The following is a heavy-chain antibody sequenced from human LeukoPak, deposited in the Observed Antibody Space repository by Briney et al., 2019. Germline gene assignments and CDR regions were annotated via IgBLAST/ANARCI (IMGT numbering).Heavy chain of an antibody. CDR2: ISISGSSI. CDR1: GFIFSTYS. CDR3: ARGRRTGDRGYYFDY. V-gene: IGHV3-48*04. J-gene: IGHJ4*02. D-gene: IGHD7-27*01. Sequence: GGSLRLSCAASGFIFSTYSMIWVRQAPGKGQEWVAYISISGSSIYYADAVKGRFTISRDNAKNSLYLQMNNLRAEDTAMYYCARGRRTGDRGYYFDYWGQGTLVTVSS.